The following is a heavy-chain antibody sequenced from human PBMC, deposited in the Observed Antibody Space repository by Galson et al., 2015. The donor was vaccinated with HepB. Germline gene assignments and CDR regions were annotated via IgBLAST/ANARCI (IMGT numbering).Heavy chain of an antibody. CDR3: ARVPLQPGYFDL. J-gene: IGHJ2*01. D-gene: IGHD4-11*01. V-gene: IGHV3-21*01. CDR2: ITGGGNDK. CDR1: GFTISGYS. Sequence: SLRLSCAASGFTISGYSMIWVRQAPWKGLEWVASITGGGNDKNYVDSVQDRFTISRDNARNSLFLQMNSLRVDDTAVYYCARVPLQPGYFDLWGRGTLVTVSS.